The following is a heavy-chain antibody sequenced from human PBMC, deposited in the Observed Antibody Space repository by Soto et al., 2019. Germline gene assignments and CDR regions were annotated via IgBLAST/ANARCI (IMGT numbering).Heavy chain of an antibody. Sequence: PSETLSLTCTVSGGSISSSSYYWSWIRQPPGKGLEWIGYVYYSGSATYNPSLKGRVTISLDTSQNQFSLKLSSVTAADTAVYYCARLFCSSTTCYTGTYYYGMDVWGQGTTVTVSS. CDR3: ARLFCSSTTCYTGTYYYGMDV. CDR1: GGSISSSSYY. J-gene: IGHJ6*02. CDR2: VYYSGSA. D-gene: IGHD2-2*02. V-gene: IGHV4-61*01.